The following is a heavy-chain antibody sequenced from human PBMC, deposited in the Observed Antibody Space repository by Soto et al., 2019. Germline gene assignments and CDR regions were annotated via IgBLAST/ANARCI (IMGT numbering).Heavy chain of an antibody. CDR1: GYTFTSYA. J-gene: IGHJ5*02. Sequence: QVQLVQSGAEVKKPGASVKVSCKASGYTFTSYAMHWVRQAPGQRLEWMGWIDAGNGNTKYSQKFQGRVTITRDTSASTAYMELSSLRSEDTAVYYCAREEYYDFWSGYPAYDPWGQGTLVTVSS. D-gene: IGHD3-3*01. V-gene: IGHV1-3*01. CDR2: IDAGNGNT. CDR3: AREEYYDFWSGYPAYDP.